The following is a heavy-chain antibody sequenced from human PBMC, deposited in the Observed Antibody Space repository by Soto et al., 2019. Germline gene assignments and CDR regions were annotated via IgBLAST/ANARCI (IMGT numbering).Heavy chain of an antibody. D-gene: IGHD1-26*01. Sequence: KTSETLSLTCAVYGGSFTGNYRSWIRQPPGKGLEWIGEVNDSGSTNLNPSLKSRVTISVDTSKKQFTLKLTSVTAADTAVYYCATDSATSYFGMDVWGHGTTVTVSS. J-gene: IGHJ6*02. V-gene: IGHV4-34*01. CDR2: VNDSGST. CDR3: ATDSATSYFGMDV. CDR1: GGSFTGNY.